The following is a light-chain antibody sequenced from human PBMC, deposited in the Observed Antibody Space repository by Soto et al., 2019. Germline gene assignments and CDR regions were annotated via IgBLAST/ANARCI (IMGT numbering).Light chain of an antibody. Sequence: EIVLTQSPGTLSLSPGERATLSCRASQSVGSNYLAWYQQKPGQAPRLLIYGASSRATGIPDRFSGSGSGIDFTLTISRLEPEDFAVYYCQQYGTSPITFGQGTRLEIK. CDR1: QSVGSNY. V-gene: IGKV3-20*01. CDR3: QQYGTSPIT. J-gene: IGKJ5*01. CDR2: GAS.